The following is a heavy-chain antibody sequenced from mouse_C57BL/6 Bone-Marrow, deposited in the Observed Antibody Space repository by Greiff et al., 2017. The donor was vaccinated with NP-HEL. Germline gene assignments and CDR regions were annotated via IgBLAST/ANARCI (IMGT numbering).Heavy chain of an antibody. Sequence: VQLQESGAELVRPGASVKLSCKASGYTFTDYYINWVKQRPGQGLEWIARIYPGSGNTYYNEKFKDKATLTAEKSSSTAYMQLSSLTSEDSAVYFCARTVVPNYYAMDYWGQGTSVTVSS. CDR2: IYPGSGNT. J-gene: IGHJ4*01. CDR3: ARTVVPNYYAMDY. V-gene: IGHV1-76*01. CDR1: GYTFTDYY. D-gene: IGHD1-1*01.